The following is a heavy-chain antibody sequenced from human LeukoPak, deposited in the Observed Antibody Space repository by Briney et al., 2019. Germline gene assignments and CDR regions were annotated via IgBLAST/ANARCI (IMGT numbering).Heavy chain of an antibody. CDR2: ISTDGTT. Sequence: GGSLRLSCAVSGFTFGNYAMTWVRQAPGKGLESVSSISTDGTTYYAHSVKGRFTLSRDNSKSTLHLQMRSLRAEDTAVYYCAKLGHGGYYSYMHVWGKGTTVTVSS. J-gene: IGHJ6*03. CDR3: AKLGHGGYYSYMHV. D-gene: IGHD3-16*01. CDR1: GFTFGNYA. V-gene: IGHV3-23*01.